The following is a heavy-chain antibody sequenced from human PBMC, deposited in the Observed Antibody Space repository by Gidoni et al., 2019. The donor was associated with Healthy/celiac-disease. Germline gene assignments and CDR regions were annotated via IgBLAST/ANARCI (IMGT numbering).Heavy chain of an antibody. CDR1: GGSFSGYY. Sequence: QVQLQQWGAGLLKPSETLSLTCAVYGGSFSGYYWSWIRQPPGKGLEWIGEINHSGSTNYNPSLKSRVTISVDTSKNQFSLKLSSVTAADTAVYYWARGLSMVRGVMAYWGQGTLVTVSS. J-gene: IGHJ4*02. D-gene: IGHD3-10*01. V-gene: IGHV4-34*01. CDR2: INHSGST. CDR3: ARGLSMVRGVMAY.